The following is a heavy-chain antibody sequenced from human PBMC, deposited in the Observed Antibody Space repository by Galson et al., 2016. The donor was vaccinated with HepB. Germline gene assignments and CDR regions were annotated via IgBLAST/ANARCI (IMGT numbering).Heavy chain of an antibody. CDR3: TRGMGSGWTPGGYFDL. Sequence: SLRLSCAASGFTFSAYDMHWVRQVSGQGLEWVSTIGTSGDTYYRGSVQGRFTISRENAKNSFYLQMNSLRVGDTALYYCTRGMGSGWTPGGYFDLWGRGTLVTVSS. J-gene: IGHJ2*01. D-gene: IGHD6-19*01. CDR1: GFTFSAYD. CDR2: IGTSGDT. V-gene: IGHV3-13*01.